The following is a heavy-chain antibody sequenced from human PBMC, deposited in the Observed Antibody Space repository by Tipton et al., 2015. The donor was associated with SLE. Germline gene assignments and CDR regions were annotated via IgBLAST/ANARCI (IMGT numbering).Heavy chain of an antibody. Sequence: TLSLTCTVSGFSFSSYYWSWIRQPPGKGLEWIGYIYYSGSTNYNPSLKSRVTISVDTSKNQFSLKLSSVTAADTAVYYCARDKSYCSSTSCDFWYFDLWGRGTLVTVSS. D-gene: IGHD2-2*01. CDR1: GFSFSSYY. CDR2: IYYSGST. V-gene: IGHV4-59*01. CDR3: ARDKSYCSSTSCDFWYFDL. J-gene: IGHJ2*01.